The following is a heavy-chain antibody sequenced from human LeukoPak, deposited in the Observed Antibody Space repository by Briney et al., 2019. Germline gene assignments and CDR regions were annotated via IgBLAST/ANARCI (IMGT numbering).Heavy chain of an antibody. J-gene: IGHJ5*02. Sequence: GGSLRLSCAASGFTVSSNYMSWVRQAPGKGLEWVSVIYSGGSTYYADSVKGRFTISRDNSKNTLYLQMNSLRAEDTAVYYCARCYVYYDSSGAPFDPWGQGTLVTVSS. CDR2: IYSGGST. CDR1: GFTVSSNY. V-gene: IGHV3-53*01. D-gene: IGHD3-22*01. CDR3: ARCYVYYDSSGAPFDP.